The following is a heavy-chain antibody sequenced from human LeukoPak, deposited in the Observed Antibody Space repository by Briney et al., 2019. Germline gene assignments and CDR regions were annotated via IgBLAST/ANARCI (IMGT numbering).Heavy chain of an antibody. J-gene: IGHJ6*02. CDR3: ARDLGTPGNYGMDV. D-gene: IGHD3-10*01. CDR2: ISAYNGNT. V-gene: IGHV1-18*01. Sequence: ASVKVSCKASGYTFTTYGISGVRQAPGQGLEWMGWISAYNGNTKYAQNLQGRVTMTTDTSTSIVYMELRSLRSDDTAVYYCARDLGTPGNYGMDVWGQGTTVTVSS. CDR1: GYTFTTYG.